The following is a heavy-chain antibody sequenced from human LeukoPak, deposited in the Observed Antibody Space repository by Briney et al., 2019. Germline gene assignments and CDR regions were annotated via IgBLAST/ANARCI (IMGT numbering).Heavy chain of an antibody. D-gene: IGHD2-15*01. V-gene: IGHV4-39*07. Sequence: SETLSLTCTVSGGSISSSSYYWGWIRQPPGKGLEWIGSIFYSGSTYYNPSLKSRVTISVDTSKNQFSLQLNSVTPEDTAVYYCAREGGYCSGGSCYSGYYFDYWGQGTLVTVSS. CDR3: AREGGYCSGGSCYSGYYFDY. J-gene: IGHJ4*02. CDR2: IFYSGST. CDR1: GGSISSSSYY.